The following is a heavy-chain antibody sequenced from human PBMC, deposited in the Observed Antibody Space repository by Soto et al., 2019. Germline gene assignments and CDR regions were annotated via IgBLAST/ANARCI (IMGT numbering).Heavy chain of an antibody. CDR2: ISSSGRTI. CDR3: ASARDYGANTPYFES. J-gene: IGHJ4*02. Sequence: EVQLKESGGGLVQPGGSLRLSCAASGFTFSRYSMNWVRQAPGKGLEWVSFISSSGRTIYYAASVKGRFTISRDHATHSLNLQMPNLRHEDTAVYYCASARDYGANTPYFESWGPGSLVTVST. CDR1: GFTFSRYS. V-gene: IGHV3-48*02. D-gene: IGHD4-17*01.